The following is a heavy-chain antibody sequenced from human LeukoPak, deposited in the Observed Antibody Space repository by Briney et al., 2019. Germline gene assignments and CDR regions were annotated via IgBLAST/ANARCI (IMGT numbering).Heavy chain of an antibody. CDR2: ISYSGST. CDR3: ARSPGRSCNGTDCSYY. D-gene: IGHD2-8*02. Sequence: PSETLSLTCTVSGGSISSGVFYWSWVRQHPGKGLSWIGYISYSGSTHYTSSLRSRLTISVDTSKNHTSLTLSSVTSADTAVYFCARSPGRSCNGTDCSYYWGQGALVIVTS. V-gene: IGHV4-31*03. J-gene: IGHJ4*02. CDR1: GGSISSGVFY.